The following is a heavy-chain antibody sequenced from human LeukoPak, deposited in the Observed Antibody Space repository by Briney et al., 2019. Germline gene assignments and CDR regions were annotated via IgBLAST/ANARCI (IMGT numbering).Heavy chain of an antibody. CDR2: ISAYNGNT. D-gene: IGHD6-13*01. V-gene: IGHV1-18*01. Sequence: ASVKVSCKASGYTFTSYGISWVGQAPGQGLEWMGWISAYNGNTNYAQKLQGRVTMTTDTSTSTAYMELRSLRSDDTAVYYCARPFPTYSSSWYASGAGAFDIWGQGTMVTVSS. J-gene: IGHJ3*02. CDR1: GYTFTSYG. CDR3: ARPFPTYSSSWYASGAGAFDI.